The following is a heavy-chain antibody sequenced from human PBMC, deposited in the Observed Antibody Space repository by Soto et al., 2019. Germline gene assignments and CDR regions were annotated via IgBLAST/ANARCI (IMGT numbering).Heavy chain of an antibody. CDR2: IYSGGST. V-gene: IGHV4-4*07. D-gene: IGHD3-10*01. Sequence: QVQLQEWGPGLVKPSETLSLTCTVSGGSITTYYWSWIRQPAGKGLEWIGRIYSGGSTNYNPSLRRRVPVSVDMSKNQFSLKLSSVTAADTAVXYCXRGPGGFGEFSLDYWGQGTLVTVSS. CDR1: GGSITTYY. CDR3: XRGPGGFGEFSLDY. J-gene: IGHJ4*02.